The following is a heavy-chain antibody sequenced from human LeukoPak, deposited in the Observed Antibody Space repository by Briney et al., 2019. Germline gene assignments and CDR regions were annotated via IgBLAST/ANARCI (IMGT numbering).Heavy chain of an antibody. CDR2: ISSSGTTI. V-gene: IGHV3-11*04. CDR3: ARGVGGRYCSSTSCPPY. CDR1: GLSFSDYY. D-gene: IGHD2-2*01. Sequence: GGSLRLSCTASGLSFSDYYMTWIRQAPGKGLEWISYISSSGTTIYYADSVKGRFTISRDNAKTSLYLQMNSLRVEDTAVYYCARGVGGRYCSSTSCPPYWGQGTLVTVSS. J-gene: IGHJ4*02.